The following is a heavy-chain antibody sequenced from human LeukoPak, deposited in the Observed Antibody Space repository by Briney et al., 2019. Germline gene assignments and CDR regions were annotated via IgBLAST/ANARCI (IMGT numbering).Heavy chain of an antibody. D-gene: IGHD3-22*01. CDR1: GFTFSSYA. J-gene: IGHJ6*02. CDR2: ISSSGTTT. Sequence: GGSLRLSCAASGFTFSSYAMHWVRQAPGKGLEWVSFISSSGTTTYYEDSVKGRFTISRDNAKTSLFLQMNSLRVEDTAVYYCARVGHYYESSGYLRYYFGLDVWGPGTTVTVSS. V-gene: IGHV3-48*04. CDR3: ARVGHYYESSGYLRYYFGLDV.